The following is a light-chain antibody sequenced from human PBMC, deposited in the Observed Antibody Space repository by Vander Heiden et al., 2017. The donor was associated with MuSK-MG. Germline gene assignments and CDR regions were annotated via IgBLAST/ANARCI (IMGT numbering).Light chain of an antibody. J-gene: IGKJ1*01. CDR2: WAS. CDR3: QQYYSSPRT. V-gene: IGKV4-1*01. CDR1: QMVLFIANSKNY. Sequence: DIVMTQSPDSLAVSLGERATLHCKSSQMVLFIANSKNYLAWYQHKPGQPPKLLISWASTRESGVPDRFSGSGSGTDFTLTISSLQAEDVAVYYCQQYYSSPRTFGQGTKVEIK.